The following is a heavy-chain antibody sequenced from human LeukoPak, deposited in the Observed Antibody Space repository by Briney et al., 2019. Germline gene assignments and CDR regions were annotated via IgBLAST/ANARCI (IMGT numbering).Heavy chain of an antibody. CDR3: ARHNGVLVPATFDP. J-gene: IGHJ5*02. V-gene: IGHV1-8*01. CDR1: GYTFTSYD. D-gene: IGHD2-8*02. CDR2: MNPNSGNT. Sequence: GASVKVSCKASGYTFTSYDINWVRQATGQGLEWMGWMNPNSGNTSYAQKFQGRVTMTRNTSISTAYMELSSLRSEDTAVYYCARHNGVLVPATFDPWGQGTLVTVSS.